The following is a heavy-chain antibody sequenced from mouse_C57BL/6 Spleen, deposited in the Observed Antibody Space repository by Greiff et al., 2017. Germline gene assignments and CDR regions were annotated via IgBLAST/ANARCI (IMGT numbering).Heavy chain of an antibody. V-gene: IGHV5-12*01. CDR3: ARHQTQNYYGSSYSAMDY. CDR2: ISNGGGSY. CDR1: GFTFSDYY. Sequence: EVKLVESGGGLVQPGGSLKLPCAASGFTFSDYYMYWVRQTPEKRLEWVAYISNGGGSYYYPDHGKGRVTISRDNAKNTLYLQMSRLKYEDTAMYYCARHQTQNYYGSSYSAMDYWGQGTSVTVSS. D-gene: IGHD1-1*01. J-gene: IGHJ4*01.